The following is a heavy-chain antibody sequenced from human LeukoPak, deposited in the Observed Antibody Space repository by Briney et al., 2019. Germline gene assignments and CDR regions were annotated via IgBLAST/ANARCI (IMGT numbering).Heavy chain of an antibody. CDR2: IYHSGST. V-gene: IGHV4-38-2*02. J-gene: IGHJ3*01. CDR3: ARDLSSSSNYVDGTFDF. Sequence: PSETLSLTCTVSGYSISSGYYWGRIRQPPGKGLEWIGSIYHSGSTYYNPSLKSRVTISLGTSKNQFSLKLSSVTAADTAVYYCARDLSSSSNYVDGTFDFWGQGTLVTVSS. D-gene: IGHD4-11*01. CDR1: GYSISSGYY.